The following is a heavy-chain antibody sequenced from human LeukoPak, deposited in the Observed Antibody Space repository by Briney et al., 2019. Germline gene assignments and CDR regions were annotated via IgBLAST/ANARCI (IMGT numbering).Heavy chain of an antibody. CDR3: ARDAGISTGLP. D-gene: IGHD3-9*01. CDR2: IGTYGGDT. Sequence: ASVKVSCKATSRISCVRQAPGQGLEWMGWIGTYGGDTYYAQKFQGRITVTTDTSTSTVYMELRNLRSDDTAVYYCARDAGISTGLPWGQGTTVTVSS. CDR1: TSR. V-gene: IGHV1-18*01. J-gene: IGHJ6*02.